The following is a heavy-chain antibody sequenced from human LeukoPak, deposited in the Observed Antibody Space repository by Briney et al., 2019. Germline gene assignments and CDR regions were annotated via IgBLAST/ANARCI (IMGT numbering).Heavy chain of an antibody. Sequence: SETLSLTCAVSGGSISNYYCSWIRQPPGKGLEWLGYIHYSGYTNYNPSLKSRVTISVDTSKNQSSLNLSSVTAADTAVYYCARHWGSDWYFDLWGRGTLVTVSS. CDR3: ARHWGSDWYFDL. J-gene: IGHJ2*01. CDR1: GGSISNYY. V-gene: IGHV4-59*01. D-gene: IGHD7-27*01. CDR2: IHYSGYT.